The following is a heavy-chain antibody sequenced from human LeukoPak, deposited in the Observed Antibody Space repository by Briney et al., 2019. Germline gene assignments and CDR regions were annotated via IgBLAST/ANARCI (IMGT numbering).Heavy chain of an antibody. Sequence: GGSLRLSCAASGFTFSSYWMHWVRQAPGRGLVWVSRINTDGSSTTYADSVKGRFTISRDNAKNTLYLQMNSLRAEDTAVYYCASHCSGGSCYSNAFDIWGQGTMVTASS. CDR3: ASHCSGGSCYSNAFDI. CDR2: INTDGSST. V-gene: IGHV3-74*01. J-gene: IGHJ3*02. CDR1: GFTFSSYW. D-gene: IGHD2-15*01.